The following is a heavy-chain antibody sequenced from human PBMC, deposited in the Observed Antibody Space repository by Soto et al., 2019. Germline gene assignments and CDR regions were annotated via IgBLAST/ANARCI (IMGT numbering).Heavy chain of an antibody. Sequence: QITLKESGPALVRPTQTLTLTCTFSGFSLSTSGVNVGWIRQPPGKALEWLALIYWDDDKRYSPSLESRLPHTKDNSKNLVLLTVTSTDPADTAPYYCTHSRQRSTVTTSAEHLQNWGQGTHVTVFS. CDR2: IYWDDDK. CDR3: THSRQRSTVTTSAEHLQN. J-gene: IGHJ1*01. CDR1: GFSLSTSGVN. V-gene: IGHV2-5*02. D-gene: IGHD4-17*01.